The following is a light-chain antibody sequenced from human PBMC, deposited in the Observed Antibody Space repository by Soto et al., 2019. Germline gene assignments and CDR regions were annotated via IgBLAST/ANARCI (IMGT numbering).Light chain of an antibody. V-gene: IGKV3-20*01. CDR3: QQYVSSHPWT. CDR1: QSVSSNY. CDR2: GAS. Sequence: EIVLTQSPGTLSLSPGERATLSCRASQSVSSNYLSWYQQKPGQAPRLLIYGASSRATGIPDRFSGSGSGTDFTLTISRLETEDFAVYYCQQYVSSHPWTFGQGTNVEIK. J-gene: IGKJ1*01.